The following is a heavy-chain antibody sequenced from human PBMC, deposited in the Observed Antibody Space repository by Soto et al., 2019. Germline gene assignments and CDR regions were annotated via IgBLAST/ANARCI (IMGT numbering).Heavy chain of an antibody. CDR1: GFTFSNAW. CDR3: TTDMGDLTEGYYYGMDV. D-gene: IGHD3-16*01. J-gene: IGHJ6*02. CDR2: IKSKTDGGTT. Sequence: GGSLRLSCAASGFTFSNAWMNWVRQAPGKGLEWVGRIKSKTDGGTTDYAAPVKGRFTISRDDSKNTLYLQMNSLKTEDTAVYYCTTDMGDLTEGYYYGMDVWGQGTTVTVSS. V-gene: IGHV3-15*07.